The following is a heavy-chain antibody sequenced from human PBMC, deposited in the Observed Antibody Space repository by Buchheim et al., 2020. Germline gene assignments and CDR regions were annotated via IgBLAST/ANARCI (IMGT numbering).Heavy chain of an antibody. CDR3: ARTSSFDY. CDR2: INPDSGGP. V-gene: IGHV1-2*02. Sequence: QVQLVQSGAEVKKPGASVKVSCKASGFTLTGYYMHWVRQAPGQGLEWMGWINPDSGGPNEAQKFQGRVTMTRDTSLTTAYMELSSLTSDDSAVYYCARTSSFDYWGQGTL. J-gene: IGHJ4*02. CDR1: GFTLTGYY.